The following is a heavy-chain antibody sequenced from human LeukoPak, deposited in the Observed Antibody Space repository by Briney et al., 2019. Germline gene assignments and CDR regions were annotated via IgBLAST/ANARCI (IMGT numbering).Heavy chain of an antibody. V-gene: IGHV3-23*01. CDR1: GFTFTSYA. CDR2: ISGSGGST. D-gene: IGHD1-26*01. Sequence: GGSLRLSCAASGFTFTSYAMSWVRQAPGKGLEWVSSISGSGGSTFYVDSVKGRFTISRDNTKNTLYLQMNSLRAEDTAVYYCAKVWGSYSTGYFDYWGQGTLVTVSS. J-gene: IGHJ4*02. CDR3: AKVWGSYSTGYFDY.